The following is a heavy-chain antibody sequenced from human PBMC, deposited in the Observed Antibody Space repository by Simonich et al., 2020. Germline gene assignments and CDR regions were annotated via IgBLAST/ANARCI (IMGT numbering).Heavy chain of an antibody. Sequence: QVQLQQWGAGLLKPSETLSLTCAVYGGSFSGYHWSWIRQPPGKGLEWIGEINQSGSTNYNPSLKSRVTISVDTSKNQFALKLSSVTAADTAVYYCARLPDYWGQGTLVTVSS. V-gene: IGHV4-34*01. CDR2: INQSGST. CDR1: GGSFSGYH. J-gene: IGHJ4*02. CDR3: ARLPDY.